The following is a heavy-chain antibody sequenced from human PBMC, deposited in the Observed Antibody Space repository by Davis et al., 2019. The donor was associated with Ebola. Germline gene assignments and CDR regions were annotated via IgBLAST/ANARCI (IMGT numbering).Heavy chain of an antibody. CDR1: GFTFNIFD. CDR3: AKVTGSFDY. J-gene: IGHJ4*02. V-gene: IGHV3-30*02. CDR2: VRSHGSDD. Sequence: GGSLRLSCAASGFTFNIFDMHWVRQAPGRGLEWVAFVRSHGSDDHYADSVKDRFTISRDNSKNTLYLQMNSLRAEDTAVYYCAKVTGSFDYWGQGTLVTVSS. D-gene: IGHD7-27*01.